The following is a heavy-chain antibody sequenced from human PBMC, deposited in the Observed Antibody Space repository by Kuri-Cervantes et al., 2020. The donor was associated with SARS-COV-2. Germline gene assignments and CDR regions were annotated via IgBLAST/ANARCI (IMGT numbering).Heavy chain of an antibody. Sequence: GGSLRLSCAASGFTFSSYGMHWVRQAPGKGLEWVAFIRYDGSNKYYADSVKGRFTISRDNSKNTLYLQMNSPRAEDTAVYYCARDPRTTTLNWFDPWGQGTLVTVSS. V-gene: IGHV3-30*02. J-gene: IGHJ5*02. CDR2: IRYDGSNK. CDR3: ARDPRTTTLNWFDP. D-gene: IGHD1/OR15-1a*01. CDR1: GFTFSSYG.